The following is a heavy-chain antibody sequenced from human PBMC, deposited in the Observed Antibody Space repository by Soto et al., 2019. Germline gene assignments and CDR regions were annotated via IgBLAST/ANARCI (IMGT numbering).Heavy chain of an antibody. J-gene: IGHJ6*02. CDR3: SRSTIGDYAILYYDQYGMDV. CDR1: GGTFSSYA. V-gene: IGHV1-69*01. CDR2: IIPIFGTA. Sequence: QVQLVQSGAEVKKPGSSVKVSCKASGGTFSSYAISWVRQAPGQGLEWMGGIIPIFGTANYEQKFQGRVTITAAESKSTAYMELSSRRSEDTAVYYFSRSTIGDYAILYYDQYGMDVGVQGTTVTVSS. D-gene: IGHD4-17*01.